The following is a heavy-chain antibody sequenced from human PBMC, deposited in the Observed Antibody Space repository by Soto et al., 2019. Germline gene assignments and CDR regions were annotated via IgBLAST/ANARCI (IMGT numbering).Heavy chain of an antibody. CDR3: ARVCSTSCSRLKYFDY. CDR2: INPNSGGT. CDR1: GYTFTGYY. V-gene: IGHV1-2*02. Sequence: SSVKVSCKASGYTFTGYYMHWVRQAPGQGLEWMGWINPNSGGTNYAQKFQGRVTMTRDTSISTAYMELSRLRSDDTAVYYCARVCSTSCSRLKYFDYWGQGTLVTVSS. D-gene: IGHD2-2*01. J-gene: IGHJ4*02.